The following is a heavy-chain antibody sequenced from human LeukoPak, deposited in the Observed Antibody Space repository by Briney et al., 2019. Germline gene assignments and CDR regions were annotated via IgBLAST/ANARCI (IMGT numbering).Heavy chain of an antibody. V-gene: IGHV3-74*01. CDR3: ARGNAHAFDI. J-gene: IGHJ3*02. D-gene: IGHD1-1*01. CDR2: INTDGSGT. Sequence: GGSLRLSCAASRFTFSSYWMHWDRQAPGKGLVWVSRINTDGSGTSYADSVKGRFTISRDNAKNTLYLQMNSLRAEDTAVYYCARGNAHAFDIWGQGTMVTVSS. CDR1: RFTFSSYW.